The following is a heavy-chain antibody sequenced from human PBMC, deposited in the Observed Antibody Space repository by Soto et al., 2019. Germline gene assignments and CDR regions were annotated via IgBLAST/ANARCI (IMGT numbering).Heavy chain of an antibody. V-gene: IGHV1-3*01. J-gene: IGHJ6*02. CDR3: ASFSKVYYYGMDV. CDR1: GYTFTSYA. Sequence: ASVKVSCKASGYTFTSYAMHWVRQAPGQRLEWMGCVNAGNGNTEYSQKFQGRDTITRDTSASTAYMELSSLRSEDTAVYYGASFSKVYYYGMDVRGQGTTVTVSS. CDR2: VNAGNGNT.